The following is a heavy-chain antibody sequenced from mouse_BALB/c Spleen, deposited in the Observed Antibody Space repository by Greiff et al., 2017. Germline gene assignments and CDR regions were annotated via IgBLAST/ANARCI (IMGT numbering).Heavy chain of an antibody. J-gene: IGHJ3*01. V-gene: IGHV5-15*02. CDR1: GFTFSDYG. CDR2: ISNLAYSI. CDR3: ARPHYYGSSPLAY. Sequence: EVKLMESGGGLVQPGGSRKLSCAASGFTFSDYGMAWVRQAPGKGPEWVAFISNLAYSIYYEDTVTGRFTISRENAKNTLYLEMSSLRSEDTAMYYCARPHYYGSSPLAYWGQGTLVTVSA. D-gene: IGHD1-1*01.